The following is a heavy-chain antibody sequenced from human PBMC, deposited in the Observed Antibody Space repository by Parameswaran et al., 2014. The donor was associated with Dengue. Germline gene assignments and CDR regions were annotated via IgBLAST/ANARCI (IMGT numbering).Heavy chain of an antibody. D-gene: IGHD1-26*01. Sequence: WIRQPPGKGLEWVSSISSSRSHIYYADSVKGRFTVSRDNAKNSLYLQMNSLRVEDTALYYCARVIPFSGSYDYWGQGTLVTVSS. CDR3: ARVIPFSGSYDY. V-gene: IGHV3-21*01. J-gene: IGHJ4*02. CDR2: ISSSRSHI.